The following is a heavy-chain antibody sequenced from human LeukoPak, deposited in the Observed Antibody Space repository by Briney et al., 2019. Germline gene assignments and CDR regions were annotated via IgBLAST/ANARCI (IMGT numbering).Heavy chain of an antibody. V-gene: IGHV1-46*01. Sequence: ASVKVSCKASGYTFTSYYMHWVRQAPGQGLEWMGIINPSGGSTSYAQKFQGRVTMTRDTSTSTVYMELSGLRSEDTAVYYCASAGRDGYNYPGCDYWGQGTLVTVSS. D-gene: IGHD5-24*01. J-gene: IGHJ4*02. CDR3: ASAGRDGYNYPGCDY. CDR2: INPSGGST. CDR1: GYTFTSYY.